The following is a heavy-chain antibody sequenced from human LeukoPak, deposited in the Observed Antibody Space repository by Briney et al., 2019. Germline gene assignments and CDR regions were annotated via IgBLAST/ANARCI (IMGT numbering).Heavy chain of an antibody. D-gene: IGHD5-24*01. Sequence: GGSLRLSCAASGFTFSSYAMHWVRQAPGKGLEWVAVISYDGSNKYYADSVKGRFTISRDNSKNTLCLQMNSLRAEDTAVYYCASMAWDSATNEQGFDYWGQGTLVTVSS. V-gene: IGHV3-30-3*01. J-gene: IGHJ4*02. CDR2: ISYDGSNK. CDR3: ASMAWDSATNEQGFDY. CDR1: GFTFSSYA.